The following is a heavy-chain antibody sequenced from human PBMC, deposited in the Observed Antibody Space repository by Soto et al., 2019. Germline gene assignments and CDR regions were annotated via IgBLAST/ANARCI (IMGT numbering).Heavy chain of an antibody. V-gene: IGHV1-2*02. CDR3: AREVVRETYYYYYGMDV. D-gene: IGHD3-10*01. CDR1: GYTFTGYY. CDR2: INPNSGGT. J-gene: IGHJ6*02. Sequence: QVQLVQSGAEVKKPGASVKVSCKASGYTFTGYYMHWVRQAPGQGLEWMGWINPNSGGTNYAQKFQGRVTMTRDTSISTAYMELRRLRSDDTAVYYCAREVVRETYYYYYGMDVWGQGTTVTVSS.